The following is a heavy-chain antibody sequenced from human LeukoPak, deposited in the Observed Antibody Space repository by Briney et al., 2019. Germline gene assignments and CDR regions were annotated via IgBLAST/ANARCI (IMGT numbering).Heavy chain of an antibody. J-gene: IGHJ6*03. CDR1: GFTFSSYW. Sequence: PGGSLRLSCAASGFTFSSYWMSWVRQAPGKGLEWVANIKQDGSEKYYVDSVRGRFIISRDNAKNSLYLQMNSMRAEDTAVYYCAKGAFRDQVQGYYYMDVWGKGNTVTVSS. CDR2: IKQDGSEK. CDR3: AKGAFRDQVQGYYYMDV. D-gene: IGHD3-10*01. V-gene: IGHV3-7*01.